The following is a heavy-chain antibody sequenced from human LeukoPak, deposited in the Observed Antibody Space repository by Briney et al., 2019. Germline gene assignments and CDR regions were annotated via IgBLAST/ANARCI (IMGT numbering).Heavy chain of an antibody. V-gene: IGHV4-30-4*08. CDR2: IYYSGST. Sequence: SETLSLTCTVSGGSISSGDHYWSWIRQPPGKGLEWIGYIYYSGSTYYNPSLKSRVTISVDTSKNQFSLKLSSVTAADTAVYYCARDGGGGEDYYYYYYMDVWGKGTTVTVSS. J-gene: IGHJ6*03. CDR1: GGSISSGDHY. D-gene: IGHD2-21*01. CDR3: ARDGGGGEDYYYYYYMDV.